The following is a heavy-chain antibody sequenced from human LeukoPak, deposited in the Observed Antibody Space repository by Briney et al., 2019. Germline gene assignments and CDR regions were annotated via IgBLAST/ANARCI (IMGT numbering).Heavy chain of an antibody. CDR1: GYTFTGYY. J-gene: IGHJ4*02. Sequence: ASVKVSCKASGYTFTGYYMHWVRQAPGQGLEWMGWINPNSGGTNYAQKFQGRVTMTRDTSISTAYMELSRLRSDDTAVYYCARDHSSSCQLLDYWGQGTLVTISS. D-gene: IGHD6-13*01. CDR3: ARDHSSSCQLLDY. CDR2: INPNSGGT. V-gene: IGHV1-2*02.